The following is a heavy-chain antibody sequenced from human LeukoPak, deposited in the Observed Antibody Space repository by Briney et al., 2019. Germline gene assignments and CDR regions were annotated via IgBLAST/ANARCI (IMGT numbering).Heavy chain of an antibody. J-gene: IGHJ6*03. CDR3: AKVGGYCSGGSCYSQGLRYMDV. V-gene: IGHV3-30*02. Sequence: GGSLRLSCAASGFTFSSYGMHWVRQAPGKGLEWVAFIRYDGSNKYYADSVKGRFTISRDNSKNTLYLQMNSLRAEDTAVYYCAKVGGYCSGGSCYSQGLRYMDVWGKGTTVTVSS. CDR1: GFTFSSYG. CDR2: IRYDGSNK. D-gene: IGHD2-15*01.